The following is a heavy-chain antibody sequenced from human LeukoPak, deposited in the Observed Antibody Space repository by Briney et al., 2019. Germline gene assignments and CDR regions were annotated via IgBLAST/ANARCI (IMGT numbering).Heavy chain of an antibody. D-gene: IGHD3-22*01. V-gene: IGHV3-23*01. J-gene: IGHJ4*02. Sequence: PGGSLRLSCAASGLTFSSYAMSWVRQAPGKGLEWVSAISGGDVCTYYADSVKGRFTISRDNSKNALFLQMNSLRAEDMAVNYCAIGVVITTAFDNWGQGTLVTVSS. CDR2: ISGGDVCT. CDR1: GLTFSSYA. CDR3: AIGVVITTAFDN.